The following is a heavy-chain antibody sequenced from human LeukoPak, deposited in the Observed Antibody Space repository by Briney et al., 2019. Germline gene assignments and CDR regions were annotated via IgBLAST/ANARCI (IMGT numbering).Heavy chain of an antibody. CDR2: VYYSGST. CDR1: GGSFSGYY. V-gene: IGHV4-59*12. Sequence: SETLSLTCAVYGGSFSGYYWSWIRQPPGKGLEWLGYVYYSGSTNYNPSLKSRVTISVDTSKNQFSLKLSSVTAADTAVYYCARGSRSRVVATWFDPWGQGTLVTVSS. D-gene: IGHD5-12*01. CDR3: ARGSRSRVVATWFDP. J-gene: IGHJ5*02.